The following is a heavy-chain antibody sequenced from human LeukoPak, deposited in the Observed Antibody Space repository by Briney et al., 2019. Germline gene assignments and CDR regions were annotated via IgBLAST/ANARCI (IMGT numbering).Heavy chain of an antibody. CDR1: GFTFSSYS. D-gene: IGHD6-19*01. J-gene: IGHJ4*02. CDR2: ISSSSSYI. CDR3: ARDSSGWYSLDY. Sequence: GGSLRLSCAASGFTFSSYSMNWVRQAPGKGLEWVSSISSSSSYIYYADSVKGRFTISRDNAKNSLYLQMNSLRAEDTAVCYCARDSSGWYSLDYWGQGTLVTVSS. V-gene: IGHV3-21*01.